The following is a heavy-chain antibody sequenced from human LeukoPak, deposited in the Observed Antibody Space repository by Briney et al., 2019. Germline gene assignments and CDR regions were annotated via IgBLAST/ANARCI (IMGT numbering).Heavy chain of an antibody. D-gene: IGHD5-18*01. CDR3: ARGSGYSYGSYYYGMDV. Sequence: PSETLSLTCTVSGGSISSYYWSWLRQPPGKGLEWIGYIYYSGSTNYNPSLKSRVTISVDTSKNQFSLKLSSVTAADTAVYYCARGSGYSYGSYYYGMDVWGQGTTVTVSS. CDR1: GGSISSYY. CDR2: IYYSGST. J-gene: IGHJ6*02. V-gene: IGHV4-59*01.